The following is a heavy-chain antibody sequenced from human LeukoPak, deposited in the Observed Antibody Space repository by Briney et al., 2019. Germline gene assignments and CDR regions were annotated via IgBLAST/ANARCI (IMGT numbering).Heavy chain of an antibody. J-gene: IGHJ5*02. CDR3: ARDSYDFWSGHNWFDP. V-gene: IGHV4-31*03. CDR1: GGSISSGGHY. D-gene: IGHD3-3*01. CDR2: IYYSGST. Sequence: SETLSLTCTVSGGSISSGGHYWSWIRQHPGKGLEWIGYIYYSGSTYYNPSLKSRVTISVDTSKNQFSLKLSSVTAADTAVYYCARDSYDFWSGHNWFDPWGQGTLVTVSS.